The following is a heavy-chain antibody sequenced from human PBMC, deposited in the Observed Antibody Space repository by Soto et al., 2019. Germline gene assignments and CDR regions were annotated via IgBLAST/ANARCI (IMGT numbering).Heavy chain of an antibody. V-gene: IGHV3-23*01. CDR3: AKDWTSI. D-gene: IGHD3-3*01. J-gene: IGHJ3*02. Sequence: EVQLLESGGGLVQPGGSLRISCAASGFTFSTYSMTWVRQAPGKGLEWVSTISGSGGSTYYIDSVKGRFTISRDNSKNTLYLQMTGLRAEDTAVYYCAKDWTSIWGQGTMVAVSS. CDR1: GFTFSTYS. CDR2: ISGSGGST.